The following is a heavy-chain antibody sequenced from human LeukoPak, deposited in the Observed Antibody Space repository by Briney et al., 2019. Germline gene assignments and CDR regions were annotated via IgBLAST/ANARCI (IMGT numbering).Heavy chain of an antibody. CDR2: ISVSGTTM. D-gene: IGHD4-17*01. CDR3: ARVGRLQYGDYVAFDY. Sequence: GVSLRLSCAASGFTFTDYYMTWIRQAPGKGLEWISYISVSGTTMYYADSVKGRFTLSRDNAKNSLYLQMNSLRADDTAVYYCARVGRLQYGDYVAFDYWGQGALVTVSS. J-gene: IGHJ4*02. V-gene: IGHV3-11*01. CDR1: GFTFTDYY.